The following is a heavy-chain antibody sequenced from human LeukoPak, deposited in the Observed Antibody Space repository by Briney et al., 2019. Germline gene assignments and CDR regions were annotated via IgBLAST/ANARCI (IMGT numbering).Heavy chain of an antibody. J-gene: IGHJ4*02. Sequence: SETLSLTCTVSGGSISTYSWSWIRQPAGKGLEWIGRIYTSGSANYNPSLKSRVSMSVDTSKNQFSLKLNSVTAADTAVYYCARGLSSGWDFDYWGQGTLVTVSS. CDR3: ARGLSSGWDFDY. CDR1: GGSISTYS. CDR2: IYTSGSA. D-gene: IGHD6-19*01. V-gene: IGHV4-4*07.